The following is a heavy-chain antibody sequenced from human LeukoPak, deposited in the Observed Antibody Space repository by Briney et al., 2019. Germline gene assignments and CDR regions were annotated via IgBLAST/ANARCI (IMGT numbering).Heavy chain of an antibody. CDR1: GFTFSSYW. CDR3: ARRFFDY. J-gene: IGHJ4*02. V-gene: IGHV3-7*05. Sequence: GGSLRLSCAASGFTFSSYWTSWVRQAPGKGLEWVANIKQDGSEKYYVDSVKGRFTISRDNAKNSLYLQMNSLRAEDTAVYYCARRFFDYWGQGTLVTVSS. CDR2: IKQDGSEK.